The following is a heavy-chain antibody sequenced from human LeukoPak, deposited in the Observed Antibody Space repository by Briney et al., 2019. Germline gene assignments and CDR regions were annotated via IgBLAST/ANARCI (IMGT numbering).Heavy chain of an antibody. D-gene: IGHD2-15*01. CDR2: IKHSRST. V-gene: IGHV4-34*01. J-gene: IGHJ5*02. CDR1: GGSFSGYY. Sequence: PSETLSLTCAVYGGSFSGYYWSWIPQPPGKGLEWIRKIKHSRSTNYNPSLKRRVTISVDTSKTQFSLKLSPVTAADTAVYSCARGSVVVAANNWFDPWGQGTLVTVSS. CDR3: ARGSVVVAANNWFDP.